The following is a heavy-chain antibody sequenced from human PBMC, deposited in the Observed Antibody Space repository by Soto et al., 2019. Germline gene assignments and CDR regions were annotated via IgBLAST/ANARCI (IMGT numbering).Heavy chain of an antibody. CDR3: ERLAVTPFGQTHYFDY. D-gene: IGHD4-17*01. CDR1: GFTFSSYW. CDR2: INSDGSST. J-gene: IGHJ4*01. Sequence: GGSLRLSCAASGFTFSSYWMHWVRQAPGKGLVWVSRINSDGSSTSYADSVKGRFTISRDNAKNTLYLQMNSLRAEDTAVYNCERLAVTPFGQTHYFDYWAQGPLVTVSS. V-gene: IGHV3-74*01.